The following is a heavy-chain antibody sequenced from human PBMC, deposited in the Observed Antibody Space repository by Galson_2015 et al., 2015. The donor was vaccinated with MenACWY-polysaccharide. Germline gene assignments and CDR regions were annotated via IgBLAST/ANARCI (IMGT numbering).Heavy chain of an antibody. CDR3: AKSGGYRVTIYAPMPPPPES. CDR2: ISGSGNSA. D-gene: IGHD2-15*01. Sequence: SLRISCAASGFTFRSYPMNWVRQTPGKGLEWVSGISGSGNSAFYADSVRGRFTISRDNSKNTLYLQMNSLRADDTALYYCAKSGGYRVTIYAPMPPPPESWGQPTLVPVSS. V-gene: IGHV3-23*01. J-gene: IGHJ4*02. CDR1: GFTFRSYP.